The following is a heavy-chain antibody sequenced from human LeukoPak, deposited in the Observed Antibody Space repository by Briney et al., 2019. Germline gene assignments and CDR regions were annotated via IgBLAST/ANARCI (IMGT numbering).Heavy chain of an antibody. Sequence: GGSLRLSCAASGFTFSGSAMDWVRQASGKGLEWVGRIRSKANSYATAHAASVKGRFTISREDSKNTAYLQMNSLQTEDTAVYYCSPSYDGSAYYEDWGQGTLVTVSS. CDR1: GFTFSGSA. V-gene: IGHV3-73*01. D-gene: IGHD3-22*01. CDR2: IRSKANSYAT. CDR3: SPSYDGSAYYED. J-gene: IGHJ4*02.